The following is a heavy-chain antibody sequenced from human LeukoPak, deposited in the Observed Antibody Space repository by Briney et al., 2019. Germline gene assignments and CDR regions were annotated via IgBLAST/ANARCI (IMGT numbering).Heavy chain of an antibody. CDR3: ASPYYGSGSFDY. Sequence: PGGSLRLSCEVSGFTFSRFGFHWVRQAPGKGLEWVSFISNDGNKRNYGDSVKGRFTISRDDSKNTVYLQVNSLRAEDTAVYYCASPYYGSGSFDYWGQGTLVTVSS. V-gene: IGHV3-30*03. CDR2: ISNDGNKR. D-gene: IGHD3-10*01. CDR1: GFTFSRFG. J-gene: IGHJ4*02.